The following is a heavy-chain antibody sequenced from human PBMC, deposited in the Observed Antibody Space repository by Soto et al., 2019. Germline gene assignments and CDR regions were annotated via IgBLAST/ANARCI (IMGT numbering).Heavy chain of an antibody. CDR2: INHSGST. V-gene: IGHV4-34*01. J-gene: IGHJ5*02. D-gene: IGHD6-13*01. CDR3: ARAGGPSSSWYSVLTHRRDNWFDP. Sequence: TSETLSLTCAVYGGSFSGYYWSWIRQPPGKGLEWIGEINHSGSTNYNPSLKSRVTISVDTSKNQFSLKLSSVTAADTAVYYCARAGGPSSSWYSVLTHRRDNWFDPWGQGTLVTVSS. CDR1: GGSFSGYY.